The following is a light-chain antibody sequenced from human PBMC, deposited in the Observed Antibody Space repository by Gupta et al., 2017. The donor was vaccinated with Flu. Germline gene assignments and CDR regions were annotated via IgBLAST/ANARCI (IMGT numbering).Light chain of an antibody. CDR1: RSNIESNY. J-gene: IGLJ3*02. CDR2: RNN. Sequence: SGSRSNIESNYVYWYQQLPGAAPKLRIYRNNQRPSGVPDRFSGSKSGTSASLAIRGLRSEDEADYYCATWHERLHSLGSSPKWVFGGGTMLTVL. V-gene: IGLV1-47*01. CDR3: ATWHERLHSLGSSPKWV.